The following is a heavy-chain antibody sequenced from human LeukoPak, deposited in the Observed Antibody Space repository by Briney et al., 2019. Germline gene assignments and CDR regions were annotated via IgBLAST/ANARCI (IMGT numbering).Heavy chain of an antibody. CDR2: ISSTSGTI. J-gene: IGHJ5*02. CDR3: VREGGFDN. CDR1: GFTFSSYS. D-gene: IGHD3-16*01. Sequence: GGSLRLSCAASGFTFSSYSLNWVRQAPGMGLEWVSYISSTSGTIYYADSVKGRFTISRDNAKNSRYLQMNRLRAEDTAVYYCVREGGFDNWGQGTLVTVSS. V-gene: IGHV3-48*01.